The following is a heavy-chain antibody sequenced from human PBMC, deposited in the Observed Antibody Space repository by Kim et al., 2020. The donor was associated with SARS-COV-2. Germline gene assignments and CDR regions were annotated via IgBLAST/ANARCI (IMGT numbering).Heavy chain of an antibody. CDR3: ARHVYGETFGKDL. J-gene: IGHJ6*02. D-gene: IGHD4-17*01. Sequence: YNPSLTGRVTISVDTSENQFSLKLSSVAAADTAVYYCARHVYGETFGKDLWGQGTTLTVSS. V-gene: IGHV4-59*08.